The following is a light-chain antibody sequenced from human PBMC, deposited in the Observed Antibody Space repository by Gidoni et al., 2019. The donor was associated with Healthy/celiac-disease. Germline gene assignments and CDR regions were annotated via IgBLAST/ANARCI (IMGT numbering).Light chain of an antibody. CDR3: MQALQTPWT. V-gene: IGKV2-28*01. Sequence: DIVMTQSPLSLPVTPGEPASISCRSSQSLLHSNGYNYLDWYLQKPGQSPQLLIYLGSNRASGVPDRFRGSGSGTDFTLKISRVEGEDVGVYYCMQALQTPWTFGQGTKVEIK. CDR2: LGS. J-gene: IGKJ1*01. CDR1: QSLLHSNGYNY.